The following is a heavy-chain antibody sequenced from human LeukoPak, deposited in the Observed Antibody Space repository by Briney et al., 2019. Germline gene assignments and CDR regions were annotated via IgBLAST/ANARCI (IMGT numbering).Heavy chain of an antibody. J-gene: IGHJ3*02. Sequence: GGSLRLSCAASGFTFSSYGMHWVRQAPGKGLEWVVVIWYDGSNKYYADSVKGRFTISRDNSKNTLYLQMNSLRAEDTAVYYCARDQRVAYSSSWYGGAFDIWGQGTMVTVSS. CDR2: IWYDGSNK. V-gene: IGHV3-33*01. D-gene: IGHD6-13*01. CDR1: GFTFSSYG. CDR3: ARDQRVAYSSSWYGGAFDI.